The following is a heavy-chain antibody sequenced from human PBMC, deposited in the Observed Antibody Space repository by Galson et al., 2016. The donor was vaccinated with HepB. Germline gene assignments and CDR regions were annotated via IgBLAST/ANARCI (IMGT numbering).Heavy chain of an antibody. J-gene: IGHJ5*02. V-gene: IGHV1-18*01. CDR2: INAYNGNT. CDR1: GFTFTAYG. D-gene: IGHD5-12*01. Sequence: SVKVSCKASGFTFTAYGISWVRQAPGQGLEWMGWINAYNGNTNYAQSFQGRVTMTTDTSTGTAYMELWNLRSDDAALYYYARVLGGYDFYPWGQGTLVTVSS. CDR3: ARVLGGYDFYP.